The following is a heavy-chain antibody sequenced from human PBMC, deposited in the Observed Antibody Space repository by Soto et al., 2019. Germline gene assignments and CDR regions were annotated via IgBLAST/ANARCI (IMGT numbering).Heavy chain of an antibody. CDR3: XXXRSFGVVINPTXXXDI. CDR1: GFTFSSYS. D-gene: IGHD3-3*01. CDR2: ISSSSSYI. V-gene: IGHV3-21*01. J-gene: IGHJ3*02. Sequence: EVQLVESGGGLVKPGGSLRLSCAASGFTFSSYSMNWVRQAPGKGLEWVSSISSSSSYIYYADSVKGRFTISRDNAKNSLYLQMXXLRAEDTAVXXXXXXRSFGVVINPTXXXDIWGQG.